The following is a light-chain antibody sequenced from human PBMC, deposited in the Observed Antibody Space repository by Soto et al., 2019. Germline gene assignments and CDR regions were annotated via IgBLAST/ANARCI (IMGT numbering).Light chain of an antibody. CDR2: EGS. CDR3: CSYAGSSTYV. V-gene: IGLV2-23*01. CDR1: SSDVGSYNL. J-gene: IGLJ1*01. Sequence: QSALTQPASVSGSPGQSITISCTGTSSDVGSYNLVSWYQQHPGKAPKLMIYEGSKRPSGVSNRFSGSESGNTASLTISGLQAEDGADYYCCSYAGSSTYVFGTGTNLTVL.